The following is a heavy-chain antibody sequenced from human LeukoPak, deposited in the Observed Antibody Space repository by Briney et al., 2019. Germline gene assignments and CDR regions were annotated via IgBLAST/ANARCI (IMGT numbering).Heavy chain of an antibody. CDR2: IYHGGST. V-gene: IGHV4-38-2*01. Sequence: SETLSLTCAVSGYSISSGYYWGWIRQPPGKGLEWIGSIYHGGSTYYNPSLKSRVTISVDTSKNQFSLKLSSVTAADTAVYYCASSVSRLYYYYMDVWGKGTTVTVSS. J-gene: IGHJ6*03. CDR3: ASSVSRLYYYYMDV. D-gene: IGHD3-10*01. CDR1: GYSISSGYY.